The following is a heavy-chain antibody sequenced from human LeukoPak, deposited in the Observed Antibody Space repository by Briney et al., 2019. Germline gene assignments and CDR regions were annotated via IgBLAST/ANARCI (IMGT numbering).Heavy chain of an antibody. J-gene: IGHJ4*02. CDR1: GFTFSSYG. CDR2: ISSSGSTI. Sequence: GGSLRLSCAASGFTFSSYGMNWVRQAPGKGLEWVSYISSSGSTIYYADSVKGRFTISRDNAKNSLYLQMNSLRAEDTAVYYCARENLGYGDDYVDYWGQGTLVTVSS. CDR3: ARENLGYGDDYVDY. D-gene: IGHD4-17*01. V-gene: IGHV3-48*03.